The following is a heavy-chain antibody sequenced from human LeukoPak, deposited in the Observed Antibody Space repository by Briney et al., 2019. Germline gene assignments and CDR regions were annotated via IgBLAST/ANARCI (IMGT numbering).Heavy chain of an antibody. Sequence: GGSLRLSCAASGFTVSSYYIKWVRQAPGNGQEWVSVVFSGGATHYADSVTGRFTVSRDTSKNTVYLQMTGLGADDTAVYYCARFDPFGGTWFEDWGQGTLVIVSS. CDR2: VFSGGAT. CDR3: ARFDPFGGTWFED. V-gene: IGHV3-66*01. J-gene: IGHJ5*02. D-gene: IGHD3-9*01. CDR1: GFTVSSYY.